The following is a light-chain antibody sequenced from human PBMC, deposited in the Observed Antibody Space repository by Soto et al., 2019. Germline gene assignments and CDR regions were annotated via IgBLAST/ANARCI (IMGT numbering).Light chain of an antibody. V-gene: IGLV2-23*02. CDR2: EVS. CDR3: CSYAGIRTFVV. J-gene: IGLJ2*01. Sequence: QSALTQPASVSGSPGQSITISCTGTSSDVGSYNLVSWYQQQPGKAPKLMIYEVSKRPSGVSNRFSGSKSGNTASLTISGLQAEDEADYYCCSYAGIRTFVVFGGGTKLTVL. CDR1: SSDVGSYNL.